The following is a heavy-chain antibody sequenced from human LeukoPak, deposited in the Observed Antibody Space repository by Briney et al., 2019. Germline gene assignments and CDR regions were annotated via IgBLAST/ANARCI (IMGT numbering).Heavy chain of an antibody. V-gene: IGHV3-30*04. J-gene: IGHJ4*02. CDR3: ARAKYGQWLAPDSDY. Sequence: GGSLRLSCAASGFTFSSYAMHWVRQAPGKGLEWVAVISYDGSNKYYADSVKGRFTISRDNSKNTLYLQMNSLRAEDTAVYYCARAKYGQWLAPDSDYWGQGTLVTVSS. CDR2: ISYDGSNK. CDR1: GFTFSSYA. D-gene: IGHD6-19*01.